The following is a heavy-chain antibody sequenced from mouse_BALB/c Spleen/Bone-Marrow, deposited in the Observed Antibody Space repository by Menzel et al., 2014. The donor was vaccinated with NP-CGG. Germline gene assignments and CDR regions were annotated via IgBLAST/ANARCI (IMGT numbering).Heavy chain of an antibody. J-gene: IGHJ3*01. CDR3: AREDGNHVGFAY. CDR1: GYTFSSYW. D-gene: IGHD2-1*01. Sequence: VQLQQSGAELMKLGASVKISCKATGYTFSSYWIEWVKQRPGHGLEWIGEILPGSGSTNYNEKFKGKATFTADTSSNTAYMQLSSLTSEDSAVYYCAREDGNHVGFAYWGQGTLVTVSA. V-gene: IGHV1-9*01. CDR2: ILPGSGST.